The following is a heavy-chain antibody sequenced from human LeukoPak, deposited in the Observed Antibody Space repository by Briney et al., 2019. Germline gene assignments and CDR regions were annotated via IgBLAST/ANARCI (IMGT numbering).Heavy chain of an antibody. J-gene: IGHJ4*02. V-gene: IGHV1-2*06. CDR1: GYSLTGYH. D-gene: IGHD2-2*01. CDR3: ARDYCSSTSCLFDY. Sequence: GASVTVSCKASGYSLTGYHMHWVRQAPGQGLEWMGRINPNSGDTNYAQKFQGRVTMTRDTPISTAYMELSRLRSDDTAVYYCARDYCSSTSCLFDYWGQGTLVTVSS. CDR2: INPNSGDT.